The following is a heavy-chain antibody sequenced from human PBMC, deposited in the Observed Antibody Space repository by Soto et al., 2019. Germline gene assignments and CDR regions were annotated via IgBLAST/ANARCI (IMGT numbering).Heavy chain of an antibody. D-gene: IGHD3-16*01. CDR2: ISSDGNNK. Sequence: QMHLVESGGGVVQPGRSLRLSCADSGLTFSNYALHWVRQAPGKGLDWVAAISSDGNNKYYADSVKGRFTISRDNSKNTLYLQMNSLRTEDTAVYYCTTIRLGPYDYWGQGTLVTVSS. V-gene: IGHV3-30-3*01. CDR1: GLTFSNYA. CDR3: TTIRLGPYDY. J-gene: IGHJ4*02.